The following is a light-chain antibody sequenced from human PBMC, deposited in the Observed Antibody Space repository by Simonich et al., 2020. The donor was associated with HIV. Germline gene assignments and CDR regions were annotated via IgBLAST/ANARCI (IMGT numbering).Light chain of an antibody. J-gene: IGLJ2*01. CDR2: GNN. V-gene: IGLV1-40*01. Sequence: QSVLTQAPSVSGAPGQRVTISCTGNSSNIGANYDVHWDQQFPGTAPKVLTFGNNHRPLGVPDRFSVSKSGTSASLAITGLQAEDEADYYCQSYDRSLSGSVFGGGTKLTVL. CDR1: SSNIGANYD. CDR3: QSYDRSLSGSV.